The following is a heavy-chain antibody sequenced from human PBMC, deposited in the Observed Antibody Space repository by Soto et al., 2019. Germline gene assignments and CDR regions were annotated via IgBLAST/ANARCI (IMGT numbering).Heavy chain of an antibody. V-gene: IGHV1-8*01. Sequence: ASVKVSCKASGYTFTIYDINWVRQATGQGLEWMGWMNPNSGNTGYAQKFQGRVTMTRNTSISTAYMELSSLRSEDTAVYYCARGSCSGVSCYRSPDYYYYYMDVWGKGTTVTVSS. CDR2: MNPNSGNT. CDR1: GYTFTIYD. CDR3: ARGSCSGVSCYRSPDYYYYYMDV. D-gene: IGHD2-15*01. J-gene: IGHJ6*03.